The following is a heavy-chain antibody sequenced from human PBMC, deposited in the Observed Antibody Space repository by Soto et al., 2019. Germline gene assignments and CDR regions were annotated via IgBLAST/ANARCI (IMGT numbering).Heavy chain of an antibody. D-gene: IGHD5-12*01. J-gene: IGHJ3*02. Sequence: SVKLSCKDSGGTFSSYTISWVRQAPGQGLEWMGRIIPILGIANYAQKFQGRVTITADKSTSTAYMELSSLRSEDTAVYYCARDLNCGYHLGAFSIRAQGTTVLVSS. CDR2: IIPILGIA. CDR1: GGTFSSYT. CDR3: ARDLNCGYHLGAFSI. V-gene: IGHV1-69*04.